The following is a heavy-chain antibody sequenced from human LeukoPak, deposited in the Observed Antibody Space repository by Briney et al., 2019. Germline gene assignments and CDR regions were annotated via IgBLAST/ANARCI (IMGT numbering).Heavy chain of an antibody. V-gene: IGHV3-7*01. CDR2: IKQDGSEK. D-gene: IGHD2-2*01. CDR1: GFTFSSHW. J-gene: IGHJ4*02. CDR3: ARGYCSSTSCQYYFDY. Sequence: GGSLRLSCAASGFTFSSHWMSWVRQAPGKGLEWVANIKQDGSEKYYVDSVKGRFTISRDNAKNSLYLQMNSLRAEDTAVYYCARGYCSSTSCQYYFDYWGQGTLVTVSS.